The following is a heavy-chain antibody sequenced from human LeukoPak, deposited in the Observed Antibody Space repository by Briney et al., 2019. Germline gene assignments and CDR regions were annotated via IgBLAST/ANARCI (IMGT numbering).Heavy chain of an antibody. CDR2: ISGSGGST. Sequence: GGSLRLSCAASGFTFSSYAMSWVRQAPGKGLEWVSAISGSGGSTYYADSVKGRFTISRDNSKNTLYLQMNSLRAEDTAVNYCAKDRRGTTAPRLFDPWGQGTLVTVSS. D-gene: IGHD4-11*01. J-gene: IGHJ5*02. V-gene: IGHV3-23*01. CDR3: AKDRRGTTAPRLFDP. CDR1: GFTFSSYA.